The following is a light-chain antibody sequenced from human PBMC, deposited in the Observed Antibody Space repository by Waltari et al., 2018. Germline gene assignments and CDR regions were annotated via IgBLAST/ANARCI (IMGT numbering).Light chain of an antibody. V-gene: IGKV1-5*03. CDR1: QSISTW. J-gene: IGKJ1*01. CDR2: KAS. CDR3: QQYYSSPWT. Sequence: DIQMTQSPSTLSASVGDRVTITCRASQSISTWLAWYKQKPGKAPKLLIYKASDLESGVPSRFGGSGSGTEFTLTISSLQPDDFATYHCQQYYSSPWTFGRGTKVEI.